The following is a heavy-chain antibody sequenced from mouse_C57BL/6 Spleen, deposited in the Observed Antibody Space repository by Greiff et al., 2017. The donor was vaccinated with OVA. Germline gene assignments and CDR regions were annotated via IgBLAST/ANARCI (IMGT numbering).Heavy chain of an antibody. D-gene: IGHD2-14*01. CDR1: GYAFSSSW. Sequence: VQLQQSGPELVKPGASVKISCKASGYAFSSSWMNWVKQRPGKGLEWIGRIYPGDGDTHYNGNFKGKATLTADKSSSTAYMQLSSLTSEDSAVYFCARTGAPEYDGDYWGQGTTLTVSS. V-gene: IGHV1-82*01. CDR3: ARTGAPEYDGDY. CDR2: IYPGDGDT. J-gene: IGHJ2*01.